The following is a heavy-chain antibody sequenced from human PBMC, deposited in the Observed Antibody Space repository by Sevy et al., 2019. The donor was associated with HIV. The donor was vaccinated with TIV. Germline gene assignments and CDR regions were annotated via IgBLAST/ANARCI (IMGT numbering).Heavy chain of an antibody. D-gene: IGHD3-3*01. CDR1: GYAFTGYY. J-gene: IGHJ6*02. CDR2: INPISGGT. V-gene: IGHV1-2*06. Sequence: ASVKVPSKASGYAFTGYYIHWVRQAPGQGLEWMGRINPISGGTDDSQKFQGRVTMSRDTSISTAYMDVTRLRSDDTAVYYCARAPTDFWTGGMDVWGQGTVVTVSS. CDR3: ARAPTDFWTGGMDV.